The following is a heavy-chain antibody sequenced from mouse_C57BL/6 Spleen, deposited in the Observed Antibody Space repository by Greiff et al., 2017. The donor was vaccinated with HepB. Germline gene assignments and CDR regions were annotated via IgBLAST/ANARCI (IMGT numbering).Heavy chain of an antibody. Sequence: VKLQESGAELVRPGASVPLSCKASGYTFTDYEMHWVKQTPVHGLEWIGAIDPETGGTAYNQKFKGKAILTADKSSSTAYMELRSLTSEDSAVYYCTRKRRDYFYAMDYWGQGTSVTVSS. D-gene: IGHD1-1*01. CDR1: GYTFTDYE. CDR2: IDPETGGT. J-gene: IGHJ4*01. V-gene: IGHV1-15*01. CDR3: TRKRRDYFYAMDY.